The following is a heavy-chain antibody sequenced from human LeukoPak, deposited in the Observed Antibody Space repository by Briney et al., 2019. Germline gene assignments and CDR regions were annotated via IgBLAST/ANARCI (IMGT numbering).Heavy chain of an antibody. CDR1: GFTFSSYA. CDR3: ALDVGATGGFDY. D-gene: IGHD1-26*01. CDR2: ISGSGGST. J-gene: IGHJ4*02. Sequence: PGGSLRLSCAASGFTFSSYAMSWVRQAPGKGLEWVSTISGSGGSTYYADSVKGRFTISRDNSKNTLYLQMNSLRAEDTAVYYCALDVGATGGFDYWGQGTLVTVSS. V-gene: IGHV3-23*01.